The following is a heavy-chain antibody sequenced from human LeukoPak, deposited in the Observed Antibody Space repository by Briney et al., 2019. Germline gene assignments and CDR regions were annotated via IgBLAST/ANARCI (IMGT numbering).Heavy chain of an antibody. CDR2: IIPILGIA. CDR1: GGTFSSYT. V-gene: IGHV1-69*04. D-gene: IGHD3-22*01. Sequence: ASVKVSCKASGGTFSSYTISWVRQAPGQGLEWMGRIIPILGIANYAQKFQGRVTITADKSTSTAYMELSSLRSEDTAVYYCARDPYYYDSSGYYSPHYFDYWGQGTLVTVSS. CDR3: ARDPYYYDSSGYYSPHYFDY. J-gene: IGHJ4*02.